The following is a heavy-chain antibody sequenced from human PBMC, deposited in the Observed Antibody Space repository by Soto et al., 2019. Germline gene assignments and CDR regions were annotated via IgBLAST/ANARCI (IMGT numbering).Heavy chain of an antibody. CDR3: ARDFAIFGVVMAPFFDY. D-gene: IGHD3-3*01. CDR1: GFTFSSYG. Sequence: GGSLRLSCAASGFTFSSYGMHWVRQAPGKGLEWVAVIWYDGSNKYYADSVKGRFTISRDNSKNTLYLQMNSLRAEDTAVYYCARDFAIFGVVMAPFFDYWGQGTLVTVSS. V-gene: IGHV3-33*01. CDR2: IWYDGSNK. J-gene: IGHJ4*02.